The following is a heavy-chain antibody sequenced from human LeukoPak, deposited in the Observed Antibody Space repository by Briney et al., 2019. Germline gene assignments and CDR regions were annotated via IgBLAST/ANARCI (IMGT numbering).Heavy chain of an antibody. CDR2: ISGSGGST. D-gene: IGHD2-2*01. CDR1: GFTFSSYA. Sequence: PGGSLRLSCAASGFTFSSYAMHWVRLAPGKGLEYVSAISGSGGSTYYADSVKGRFTISRDNSKNTLYLQMNSLRAEDTAVYYCAKEPKYCSSTSCWGGYYFDYWGQGTLVTVSS. V-gene: IGHV3-23*01. CDR3: AKEPKYCSSTSCWGGYYFDY. J-gene: IGHJ4*02.